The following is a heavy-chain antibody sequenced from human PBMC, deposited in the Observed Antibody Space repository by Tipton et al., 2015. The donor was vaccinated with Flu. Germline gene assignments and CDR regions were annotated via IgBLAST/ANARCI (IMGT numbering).Heavy chain of an antibody. J-gene: IGHJ4*02. D-gene: IGHD3-22*01. CDR3: ARDDYYDSSGDFDY. V-gene: IGHV3-48*03. Sequence: GSLRLSCAASGFTFSSYEMNWVRQAPGKGLEWVSYISSSGSTIYYADSVKGRFTISRDNAKNSLYLQMNSLRAEDTAVYYCARDDYYDSSGDFDYWGQGTLVTVST. CDR1: GFTFSSYE. CDR2: ISSSGSTI.